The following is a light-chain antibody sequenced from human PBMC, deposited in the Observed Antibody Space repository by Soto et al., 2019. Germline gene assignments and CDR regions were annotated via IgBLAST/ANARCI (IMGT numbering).Light chain of an antibody. CDR1: QSVSSN. Sequence: EIVMTQSPATLSVSPGKRATLSCRASQSVSSNLAWYQQKPGQAPRLLIYGASTRATGIPARFSGSGSGTEFLLTSSRLQYEYVAVYYRQQYNSWPHFFGGGTKVEIK. V-gene: IGKV3-15*01. CDR3: QQYNSWPHF. J-gene: IGKJ4*01. CDR2: GAS.